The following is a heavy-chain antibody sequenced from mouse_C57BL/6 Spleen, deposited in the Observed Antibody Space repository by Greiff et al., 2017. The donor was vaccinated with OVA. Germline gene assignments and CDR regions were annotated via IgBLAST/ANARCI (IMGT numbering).Heavy chain of an antibody. V-gene: IGHV1-61*01. J-gene: IGHJ4*01. CDR3: ARNGYDGYAMDY. D-gene: IGHD2-2*01. CDR2: IYPSDSET. Sequence: VQLQQSGAELVRPGSSVKLSCKASGYTFTSYWMDWVKQRPGQGLEWIGNIYPSDSETHYNQKFKDKATLTVEKSSSTAYMQLSSLTSEDSAVYYFARNGYDGYAMDYWGQGTSVTVSS. CDR1: GYTFTSYW.